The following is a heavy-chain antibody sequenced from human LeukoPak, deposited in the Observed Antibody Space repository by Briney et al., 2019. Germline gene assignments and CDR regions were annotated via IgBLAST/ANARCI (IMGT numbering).Heavy chain of an antibody. CDR3: ARQWPTRNVITWDNWFDP. V-gene: IGHV1-18*01. D-gene: IGHD6-19*01. J-gene: IGHJ5*02. CDR1: GYTFTSYG. CDR2: ISAYNGNT. Sequence: ASVKLSCKASGYTFTSYGISWVRQAPGQGLEWMGWISAYNGNTNYAQKLQGRVTMTTDTSTNTAYMELRSLRSDDTAVYYCARQWPTRNVITWDNWFDPWGQETLVTVSS.